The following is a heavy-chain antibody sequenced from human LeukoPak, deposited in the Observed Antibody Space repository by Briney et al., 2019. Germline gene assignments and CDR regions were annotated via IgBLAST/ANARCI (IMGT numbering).Heavy chain of an antibody. V-gene: IGHV1-58*02. Sequence: WASVKVSCTASGFTFTSSAMRWVRQARGQRLEWIGWIVVGSGNTNYAQKFQERVTITRDMTTSTAYMELSSLRSEDTAVYYCAALCSGCYEGGFDPWGQGTLVTVSS. CDR3: AALCSGCYEGGFDP. CDR2: IVVGSGNT. CDR1: GFTFTSSA. J-gene: IGHJ5*02. D-gene: IGHD6-19*01.